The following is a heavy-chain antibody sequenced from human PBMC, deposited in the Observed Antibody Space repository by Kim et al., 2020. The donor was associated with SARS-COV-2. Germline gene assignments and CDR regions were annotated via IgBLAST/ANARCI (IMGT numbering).Heavy chain of an antibody. D-gene: IGHD6-13*01. CDR1: GFTFGDYA. CDR2: IRSKAYGGTT. J-gene: IGHJ4*02. V-gene: IGHV3-49*03. Sequence: GGSLRLSCTASGFTFGDYAMSWFRQAPGKGLEWVGFIRSKAYGGTTEYAASVKGRFTISRDDSKSIAYLQMNSLKTEDTAVYYCTRAHSGIAAAGKYYFDYWGQGTLVTVSS. CDR3: TRAHSGIAAAGKYYFDY.